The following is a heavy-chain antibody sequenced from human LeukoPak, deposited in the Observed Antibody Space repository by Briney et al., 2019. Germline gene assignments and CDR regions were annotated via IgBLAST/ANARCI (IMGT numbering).Heavy chain of an antibody. CDR1: GFTFSSYE. CDR3: ASFKRVYCSGGSCYYYYGMDV. V-gene: IGHV3-48*03. CDR2: ISSSGSTI. Sequence: GGSLRLSCAASGFTFSSYEMNWVLQAPGKGLEWVSYISSSGSTIYYADSVKGRFTISRDNAKNSLYLQMNSLRAEDTAVYYCASFKRVYCSGGSCYYYYGMDVWGKGTTVTVSS. D-gene: IGHD2-15*01. J-gene: IGHJ6*04.